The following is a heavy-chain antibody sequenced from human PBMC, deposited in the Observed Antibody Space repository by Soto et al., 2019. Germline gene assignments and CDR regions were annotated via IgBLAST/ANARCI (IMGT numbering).Heavy chain of an antibody. Sequence: QVQLQQWGAGLLRPSETLSLTCSFYGGSFDDFYWSWVRQSPGKGLEWVGEISHDGGTNYSPSLASRGSISVDTSKNQFSLHLRSVTAADTGLYYCARGQLVWYGDLTPYHRDMDFWGQGTTVTVSS. CDR1: GGSFDDFY. D-gene: IGHD3-10*01. CDR3: ARGQLVWYGDLTPYHRDMDF. V-gene: IGHV4-34*02. J-gene: IGHJ6*02. CDR2: ISHDGGT.